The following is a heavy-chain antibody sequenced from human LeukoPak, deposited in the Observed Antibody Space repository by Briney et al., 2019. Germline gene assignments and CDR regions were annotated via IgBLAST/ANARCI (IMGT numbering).Heavy chain of an antibody. CDR1: GFTFGPNA. J-gene: IGHJ4*02. V-gene: IGHV3-23*01. Sequence: GGSLRLSCAASGFTFGPNAMSWVRQAPGKGLEWVSGIGGDGRSFYTDSVKGRFTISRDNSKNTLYLQMSSLTAEDTAIYYCAKDLHYWRGIDYWGQGTLVTVSS. CDR3: AKDLHYWRGIDY. CDR2: IGGDGRS. D-gene: IGHD3-3*02.